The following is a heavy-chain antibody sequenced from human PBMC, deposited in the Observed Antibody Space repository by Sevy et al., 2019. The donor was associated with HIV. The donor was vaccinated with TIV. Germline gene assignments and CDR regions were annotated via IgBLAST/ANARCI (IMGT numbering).Heavy chain of an antibody. J-gene: IGHJ4*02. D-gene: IGHD3-22*01. CDR3: ARQTYYDTSGYPYYFDY. CDR2: IYYSGSA. Sequence: SETLSLTCNVSGGSISSSSYYWGWIRQPPGKGLEWIGSIYYSGSAYYNPSLKSRVTISAATSKNQFSLKLSSGTAPDTAVYYCARQTYYDTSGYPYYFDYWGQGTLVTVSS. CDR1: GGSISSSSYY. V-gene: IGHV4-39*01.